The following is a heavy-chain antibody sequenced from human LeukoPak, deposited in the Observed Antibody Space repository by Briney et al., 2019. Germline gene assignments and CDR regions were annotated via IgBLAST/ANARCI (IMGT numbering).Heavy chain of an antibody. D-gene: IGHD2-15*01. J-gene: IGHJ4*02. V-gene: IGHV4-59*01. CDR2: IYYSGST. CDR1: GGSISSYY. CDR3: ARRGISGLDY. Sequence: SETLSLTCTISGGSISSYYWSWIRQPPGKGLEWIGYIYYSGSTNYNPSLKSRVTISVDTSKNQFSLKLSSVTAADTAVYYCARRGISGLDYWGQGTLVTVSS.